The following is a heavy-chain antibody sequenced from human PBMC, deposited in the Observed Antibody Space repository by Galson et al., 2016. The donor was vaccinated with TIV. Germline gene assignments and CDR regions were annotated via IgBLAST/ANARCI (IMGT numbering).Heavy chain of an antibody. CDR2: IYPGDSDT. J-gene: IGHJ6*02. CDR1: GYSFTTFW. D-gene: IGHD3-3*01. V-gene: IGHV5-51*01. CDR3: ARQSSNDFWRGHNNYYYYAMDV. Sequence: QSGAEVKKPGESLKISCKGSGYSFTTFWVGWVRQMPGKGLAWMGVIYPGDSDTKYSPSFQGQVTISVDRSISTAYLQWNSLKASDTAIYYCARQSSNDFWRGHNNYYYYAMDVWGQGTAVVVSS.